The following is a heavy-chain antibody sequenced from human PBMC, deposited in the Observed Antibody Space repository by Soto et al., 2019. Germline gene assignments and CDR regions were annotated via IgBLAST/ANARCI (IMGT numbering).Heavy chain of an antibody. Sequence: QVQLVQSGAEVKKPGASVKVSCKASGYTFTSYGISWVRQAPGQGLEWMGWISAYNGNTNYAQKLQGRVTMTTDTSTSTAYMELRSLRSDDTEVYYGERAWGSGYYYYYGMHVWGRGTTVTVSS. CDR1: GYTFTSYG. CDR3: ERAWGSGYYYYYGMHV. D-gene: IGHD6-19*01. V-gene: IGHV1-18*04. CDR2: ISAYNGNT. J-gene: IGHJ6*02.